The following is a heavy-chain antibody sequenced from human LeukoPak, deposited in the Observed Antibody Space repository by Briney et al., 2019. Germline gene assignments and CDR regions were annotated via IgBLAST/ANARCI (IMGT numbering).Heavy chain of an antibody. CDR1: GGSFSGYH. CDR2: INPSGST. V-gene: IGHV4-34*01. D-gene: IGHD3-22*01. CDR3: ARGRHDITMIVVVMTSVSYYLDV. J-gene: IGHJ6*03. Sequence: SETLSLTCAVYGGSFSGYHWTWIRQSPGKGLEWIGDINPSGSTYYNPSLKSRLTISVDTSKNQFPLKLRSVTAADTAVYYCARGRHDITMIVVVMTSVSYYLDVWAKGPRSPSP.